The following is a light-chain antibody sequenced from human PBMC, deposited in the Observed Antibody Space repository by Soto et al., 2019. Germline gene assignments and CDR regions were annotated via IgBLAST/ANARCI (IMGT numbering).Light chain of an antibody. CDR1: QSVSLS. J-gene: IGKJ5*01. Sequence: EIVLTQSPATLSVSLGDSATLSCRAGQSVSLSLAWYQMRPGQPPRLLIYGASTRATDIPARFRGTGSGTDFTLTISSLQSEDFAVYFCQQYNNWPPITFGQGTRLEIK. CDR3: QQYNNWPPIT. V-gene: IGKV3-15*01. CDR2: GAS.